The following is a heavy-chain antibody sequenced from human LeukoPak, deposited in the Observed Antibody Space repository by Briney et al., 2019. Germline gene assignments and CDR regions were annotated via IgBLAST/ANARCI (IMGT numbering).Heavy chain of an antibody. CDR3: ASSYYDSSGYSDY. CDR1: ELMFSSYA. D-gene: IGHD3-22*01. CDR2: ISDDSGST. V-gene: IGHV3-23*01. J-gene: IGHJ4*02. Sequence: PGGSLRLSCAASELMFSSYAMSWVRQAPGKGLEWVSGISDDSGSTYYADSVRGRFTISRDNSKNTLYLQMNSLRVEDTAIYYCASSYYDSSGYSDYWGQGTLVTVSS.